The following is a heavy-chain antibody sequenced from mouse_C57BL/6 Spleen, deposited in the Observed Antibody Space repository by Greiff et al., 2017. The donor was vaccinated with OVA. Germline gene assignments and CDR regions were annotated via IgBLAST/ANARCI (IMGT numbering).Heavy chain of an antibody. CDR1: GYAFSSYW. CDR2: IYPGDGDT. CDR3: ARFDYGTHYYFDY. V-gene: IGHV1-80*01. D-gene: IGHD2-1*01. Sequence: QVQLQQSGAELVKPGASVKISCKASGYAFSSYWMNWVKQRPGKGLEWIGQIYPGDGDTNYNGKFKGKATLTADKSSSTAYMQLSSLTSEDSAVYFCARFDYGTHYYFDYWGQGTTLTVSS. J-gene: IGHJ2*01.